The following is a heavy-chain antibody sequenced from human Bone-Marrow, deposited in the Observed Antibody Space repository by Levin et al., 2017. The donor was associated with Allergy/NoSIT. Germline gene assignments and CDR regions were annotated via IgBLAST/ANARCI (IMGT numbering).Heavy chain of an antibody. J-gene: IGHJ4*02. D-gene: IGHD6-19*01. CDR1: GFSLSSTGMG. CDR2: IHWDGDK. CDR3: AHSGAVTGFDY. Sequence: QTLSLTCPFSGFSLSSTGMGVGWIRQPPGKALEWLALIHWDGDKRYSPSLRTRLTITKDTSKNQVVLTMTNMDPVDTGTYYCAHSGAVTGFDYWGQGTLVTVSS. V-gene: IGHV2-5*02.